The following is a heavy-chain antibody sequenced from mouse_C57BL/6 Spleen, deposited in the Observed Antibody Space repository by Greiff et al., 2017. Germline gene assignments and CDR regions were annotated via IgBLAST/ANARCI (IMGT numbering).Heavy chain of an antibody. J-gene: IGHJ3*01. CDR3: ARALNYYGSSYVAY. CDR1: GYTFTSYW. CDR2: IHPNSGST. Sequence: QVQLQQPGAELVKPGASVKLSCKASGYTFTSYWMHWVKQRPGQGLEWIGMIHPNSGSTNYNEKFKSKATLTVDKSSSTAYMHLSILTSEDSAVYYCARALNYYGSSYVAYWGQGTLVTVSA. D-gene: IGHD1-1*01. V-gene: IGHV1-64*01.